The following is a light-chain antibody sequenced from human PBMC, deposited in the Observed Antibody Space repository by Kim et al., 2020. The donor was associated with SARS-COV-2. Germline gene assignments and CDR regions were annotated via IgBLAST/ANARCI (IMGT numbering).Light chain of an antibody. V-gene: IGKV1-39*01. CDR2: AAS. J-gene: IGKJ2*01. Sequence: SASVGDRVTNTCRASQSISNFLNWYQQKPGKATKFLIYAASGLQSGVPSRFSGSGSGTDFTLTISSLQPEDFATYYCQQSFSTPRTFGQGTKLEI. CDR1: QSISNF. CDR3: QQSFSTPRT.